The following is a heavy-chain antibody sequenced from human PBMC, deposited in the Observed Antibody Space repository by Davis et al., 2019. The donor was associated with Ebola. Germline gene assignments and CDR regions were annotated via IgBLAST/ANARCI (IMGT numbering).Heavy chain of an antibody. CDR3: ARRTEL. CDR1: GFTVSSNY. J-gene: IGHJ4*02. CDR2: IYSGGST. D-gene: IGHD1-26*01. Sequence: GESLKISCAASGFTVSSNYMSWVRQAPGKGLEWVSVIYSGGSTYYADSVKGRFTISRDNAKNSLYLQMNSLRDEDTAVYYCARRTELRGQGTLVTVSS. V-gene: IGHV3-53*01.